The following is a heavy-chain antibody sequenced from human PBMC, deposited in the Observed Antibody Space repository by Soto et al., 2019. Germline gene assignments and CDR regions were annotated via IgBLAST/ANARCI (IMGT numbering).Heavy chain of an antibody. CDR1: NGSISSSNW. Sequence: QVQLQESGPGLVKPSGTLSLTCTVSNGSISSSNWWSWVRQSPGKGLEWIGEVAQNGYIGSIPSLKSRLTILLDKPTNRFALRLTSVTAADTAVYYCARNRLDGYDFDSWGQGILVTVSS. CDR3: ARNRLDGYDFDS. D-gene: IGHD5-12*01. V-gene: IGHV4-4*02. J-gene: IGHJ4*02. CDR2: VAQNGYI.